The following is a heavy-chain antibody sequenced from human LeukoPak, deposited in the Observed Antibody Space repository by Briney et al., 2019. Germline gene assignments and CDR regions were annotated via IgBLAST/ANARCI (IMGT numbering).Heavy chain of an antibody. CDR3: ARYTYCSSTSCPRNDAFDI. V-gene: IGHV4-34*01. CDR1: GGSFSGYY. D-gene: IGHD2-2*01. CDR2: INHSGST. Sequence: PSETLSLTCAVYGGSFSGYYWSWIRQPPGKGLEWIGVINHSGSTNYNPSLKSRVTISVDTSKNQFSLKLSSVTAADTAVYYCARYTYCSSTSCPRNDAFDIWGQGTMVTVSS. J-gene: IGHJ3*02.